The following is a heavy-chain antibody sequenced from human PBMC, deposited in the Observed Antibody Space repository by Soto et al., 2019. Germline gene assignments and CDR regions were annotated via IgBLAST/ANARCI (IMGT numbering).Heavy chain of an antibody. V-gene: IGHV4-31*03. CDR1: GGSISSGGYY. J-gene: IGHJ6*02. CDR3: ARAGCSGGSCYPQERYGMDV. CDR2: IYYSGST. D-gene: IGHD2-15*01. Sequence: QVQLQESGPGLVKPSQTLSLTCTVSGGSISSGGYYWSWIRQHPGKGLEWIGYIYYSGSTYYNPSLKSRVTISVDTSKNQFSLKLRSVTAADTAVYYCARAGCSGGSCYPQERYGMDVWGQGTTVTVSS.